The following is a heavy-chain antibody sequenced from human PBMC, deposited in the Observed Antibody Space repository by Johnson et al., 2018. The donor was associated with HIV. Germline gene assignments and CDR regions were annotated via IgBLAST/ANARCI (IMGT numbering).Heavy chain of an antibody. CDR1: GFTFSSYA. D-gene: IGHD2-2*01. J-gene: IGHJ3*02. CDR3: AKADTMAGDAFDI. CDR2: ISYDGSNK. V-gene: IGHV3-30*04. Sequence: QVQLVESGGGLVQPGRSLRLSCAASGFTFSSYAMHWVRQTPGKGLEWVAVISYDGSNKYYADSVKGRFTISRDNSKNTLYLQMNSLRADDTAMYYCAKADTMAGDAFDIWGQGTMVTVSS.